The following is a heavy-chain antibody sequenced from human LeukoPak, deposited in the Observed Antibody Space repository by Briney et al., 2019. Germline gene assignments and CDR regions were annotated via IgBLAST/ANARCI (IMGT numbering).Heavy chain of an antibody. CDR1: GFALKSYS. CDR3: ARVAEWFQTGAFDY. Sequence: GGSLRLSCAGSGFALKSYSLNWVRQAPGKGLEWVSSISSSSSYIYYADSVKGRFTISRDNAKNSLYLQMNSLRAEDTAVYYCARVAEWFQTGAFDYWGQGTLVTVSS. CDR2: ISSSSSYI. J-gene: IGHJ4*02. D-gene: IGHD3-3*01. V-gene: IGHV3-21*01.